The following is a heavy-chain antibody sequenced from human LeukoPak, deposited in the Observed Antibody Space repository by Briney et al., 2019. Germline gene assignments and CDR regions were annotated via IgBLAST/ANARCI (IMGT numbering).Heavy chain of an antibody. D-gene: IGHD3-3*01. CDR1: GGTFSSHA. Sequence: GASVKVSCKASGGTFSSHAISWVRQAPGQGLEWMGGIIPIFGTANYAQKFQGRVTITADESTSTAYMELSSLRSEDTAVYYCARDCRSYYDFWSGYHDAFDIWGQGTMVTVSS. CDR2: IIPIFGTA. J-gene: IGHJ3*02. CDR3: ARDCRSYYDFWSGYHDAFDI. V-gene: IGHV1-69*13.